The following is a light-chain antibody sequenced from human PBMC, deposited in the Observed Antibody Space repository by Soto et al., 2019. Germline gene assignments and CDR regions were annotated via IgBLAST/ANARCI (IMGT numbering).Light chain of an antibody. V-gene: IGKV1-5*03. J-gene: IGKJ1*01. CDR3: QQYATYWT. CDR2: QAS. Sequence: DIQMTQSPSTLSASVGDRVTITCRASQSISPWLAWYQQIPGEAPKLLIYQASSLESWVPSRFSGSGSGTEFTLTISRLQPDDVATYYCQQYATYWTFGQGTKVEIK. CDR1: QSISPW.